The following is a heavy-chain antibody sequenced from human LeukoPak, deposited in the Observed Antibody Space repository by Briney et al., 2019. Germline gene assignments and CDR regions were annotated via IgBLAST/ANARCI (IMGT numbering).Heavy chain of an antibody. J-gene: IGHJ4*02. CDR3: AKESWLAEHFSYYFDY. V-gene: IGHV3-30*18. D-gene: IGHD6-19*01. Sequence: PGRSLRLSCAASGFTFSSYGMHWVRQAPGKGLEWVAVISYDGSNKYYADSVKGQFTISRDNSKNTLYLQMNSLRAEDTAVYYCAKESWLAEHFSYYFDYWGQGTLVTVSS. CDR2: ISYDGSNK. CDR1: GFTFSSYG.